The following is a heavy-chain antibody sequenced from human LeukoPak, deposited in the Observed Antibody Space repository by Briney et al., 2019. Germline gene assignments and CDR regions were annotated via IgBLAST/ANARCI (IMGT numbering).Heavy chain of an antibody. D-gene: IGHD5-24*01. V-gene: IGHV4-39*07. CDR3: ARDKRWPSSNPLDY. Sequence: PSETLSLTCTVSGGSISSSSYYWGWIRQPPGKGLEWIGSIYYSGSTYYNPSLKSRVTISVDTSKNQFSLKLSSVTAADTAVYYCARDKRWPSSNPLDYWGQGTLVTVSS. CDR1: GGSISSSSYY. J-gene: IGHJ4*02. CDR2: IYYSGST.